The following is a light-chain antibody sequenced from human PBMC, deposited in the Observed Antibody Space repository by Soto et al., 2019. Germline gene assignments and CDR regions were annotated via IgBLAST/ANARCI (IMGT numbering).Light chain of an antibody. CDR3: TSPKTGSLYV. CDR2: KVT. J-gene: IGLJ1*01. V-gene: IGLV2-14*01. CDR1: SSDVGGSAY. Sequence: QSALTQPAFVSGSPGQSITISCTGTSSDVGGSAYVSWYQQFPGNVPRLLIYKVTNRPSGVSYRFSGSKSGNTASLTISGLQAEDEAAYFCTSPKTGSLYVFGTGTKVTVL.